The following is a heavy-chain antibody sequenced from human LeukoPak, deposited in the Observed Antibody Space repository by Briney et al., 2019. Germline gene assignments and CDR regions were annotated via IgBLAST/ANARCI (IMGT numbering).Heavy chain of an antibody. CDR1: GGSIGNNNYY. V-gene: IGHV4-39*01. Sequence: KPSETLSLTCTVSGGSIGNNNYYWGWIRQPPGKGLEWIGSIYYAGSTYYTPSLKSRVTISVDTSKNQFSLELSSVTAADTAFYYCARLKDYDSSGQIWGYYFDYWGQGTLVTVSS. CDR3: ARLKDYDSSGQIWGYYFDY. J-gene: IGHJ4*02. D-gene: IGHD3-22*01. CDR2: IYYAGST.